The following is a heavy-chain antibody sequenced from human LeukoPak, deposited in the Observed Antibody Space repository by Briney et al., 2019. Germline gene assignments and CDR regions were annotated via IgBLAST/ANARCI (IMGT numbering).Heavy chain of an antibody. CDR2: INPNSGGT. Sequence: EASVKVSCKASGYTFTGYYMHWVRQAPGQGLEWMGWINPNSGGTNYAQKFQGRVTMTRDTSISTAYMALSRLRSDDTAVYYCARDGGSRNYWYYYMDVWGKGTTVTISS. J-gene: IGHJ6*03. CDR3: ARDGGSRNYWYYYMDV. D-gene: IGHD3-10*01. CDR1: GYTFTGYY. V-gene: IGHV1-2*02.